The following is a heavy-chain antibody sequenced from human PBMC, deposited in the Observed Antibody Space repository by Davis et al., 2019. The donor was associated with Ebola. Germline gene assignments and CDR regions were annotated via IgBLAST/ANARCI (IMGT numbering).Heavy chain of an antibody. J-gene: IGHJ5*02. Sequence: SGPTLVKPTETLTLTCTVSGFSLSNARMGVSWIRQPPGKALEWLAHIFSNDEKSYSTSLKSRLTISKDTSKSQVVLTMTNMDPVDTATYYCARIPWGFGASNWFDPWGQGTLVTVSS. CDR1: GFSLSNARMG. D-gene: IGHD3-10*01. V-gene: IGHV2-26*01. CDR3: ARIPWGFGASNWFDP. CDR2: IFSNDEK.